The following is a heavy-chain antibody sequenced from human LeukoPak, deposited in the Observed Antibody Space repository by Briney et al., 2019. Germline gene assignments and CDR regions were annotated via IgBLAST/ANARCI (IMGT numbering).Heavy chain of an antibody. J-gene: IGHJ4*02. V-gene: IGHV3-15*01. CDR1: GFTFSNAW. Sequence: GGSLRLSCAASGFTFSNAWMSWVRQAPGKGLEWVGRIKSKTDGGTTDYAAPVKGRFTISRDDSKNTLYLQMNSLKAEDTAVYNCTTERESYYDFWSGYYGYYFDYWGQGTLVTVSS. CDR2: IKSKTDGGTT. CDR3: TTERESYYDFWSGYYGYYFDY. D-gene: IGHD3-3*01.